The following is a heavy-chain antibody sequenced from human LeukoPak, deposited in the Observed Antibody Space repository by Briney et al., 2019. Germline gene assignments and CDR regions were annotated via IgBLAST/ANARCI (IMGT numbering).Heavy chain of an antibody. CDR3: AKPYYDFWSGYYAYFDY. Sequence: PGGSLRLSCAASGFTFSSYAMNWVRQAPGEGLEWLSYISSSSSTIYYADSVKGRFTISRDNAKNSLYLQMNSLRAEDTAVYYCAKPYYDFWSGYYAYFDYWGQGTLVTVSS. V-gene: IGHV3-48*01. CDR1: GFTFSSYA. D-gene: IGHD3-3*01. J-gene: IGHJ4*02. CDR2: ISSSSSTI.